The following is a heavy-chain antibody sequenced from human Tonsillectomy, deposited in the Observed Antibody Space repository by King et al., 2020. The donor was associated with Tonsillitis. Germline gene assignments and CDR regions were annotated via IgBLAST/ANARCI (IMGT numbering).Heavy chain of an antibody. CDR2: IYYSGST. V-gene: IGHV4-39*01. J-gene: IGHJ5*02. CDR3: ARGYVTSADRWFDP. Sequence: QLQESGPGLVKPSETLSLTCIVSGGSISSSSYYWGWIRQPPGKGLEWIGTIYYSGSTYYNPSLKSRVTISVDTSRNQFSLRLSSVTAADTALYYCARGYVTSADRWFDPWGQGTLVTVSS. CDR1: GGSISSSSYY. D-gene: IGHD3-10*01.